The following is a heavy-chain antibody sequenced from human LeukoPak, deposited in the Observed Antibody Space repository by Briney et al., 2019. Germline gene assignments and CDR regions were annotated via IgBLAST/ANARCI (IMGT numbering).Heavy chain of an antibody. Sequence: SETLSLTCAVSGGSISSSNWWSWVRQPPGKGLEWIGEIYHSGSTNYNPSLKSRVTISVDKSKKQFSLKLSSVTAADTAVYYCARDLKGIAVAGTRDYYGMDVWGQGTTVTVSS. CDR3: ARDLKGIAVAGTRDYYGMDV. J-gene: IGHJ6*02. CDR1: GGSISSSNW. V-gene: IGHV4-4*02. CDR2: IYHSGST. D-gene: IGHD6-19*01.